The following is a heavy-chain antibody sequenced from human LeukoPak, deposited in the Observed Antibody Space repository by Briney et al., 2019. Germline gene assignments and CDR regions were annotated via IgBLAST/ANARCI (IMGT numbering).Heavy chain of an antibody. V-gene: IGHV4-39*01. CDR1: GGSISSSSYY. CDR3: AGIVVVPADPYFNFDY. J-gene: IGHJ4*02. CDR2: IYYSGST. D-gene: IGHD2-2*01. Sequence: SETLSLTCTVSGGSISSSSYYWGWIRPPPGKGLEWIGSIYYSGSTYYTPSLKSRVTISVDTSKNQFSLKLSSVTAADTAVYYCAGIVVVPADPYFNFDYWGQGTLVTVSS.